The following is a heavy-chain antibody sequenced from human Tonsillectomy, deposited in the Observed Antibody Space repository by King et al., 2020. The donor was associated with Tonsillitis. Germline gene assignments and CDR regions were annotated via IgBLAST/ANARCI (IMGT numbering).Heavy chain of an antibody. Sequence: QLVQSGPEVKKPGESLKISCMGSGYSFTSYWIGWVRQMPGKGLEWMGIIYPGDSDTRYSPSFQGQVTISADKSITTAYLQWSSLKASDTAIYYCARLKLRYFDTSPFDYWGQGTLVTVSS. J-gene: IGHJ4*02. CDR2: IYPGDSDT. D-gene: IGHD3-9*01. CDR1: GYSFTSYW. V-gene: IGHV5-51*03. CDR3: ARLKLRYFDTSPFDY.